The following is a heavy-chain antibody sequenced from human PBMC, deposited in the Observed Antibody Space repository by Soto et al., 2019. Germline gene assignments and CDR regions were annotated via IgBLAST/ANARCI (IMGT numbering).Heavy chain of an antibody. V-gene: IGHV3-30-3*01. J-gene: IGHJ6*02. CDR2: ISYDGSNK. D-gene: IGHD5-12*01. CDR1: GFTFSSYA. CDR3: ARDRRVDIVATKYCYYGMDV. Sequence: QVQLVESGGGVVQPGRSLRLSCAASGFTFSSYAMHWVRQAPGKGLEWVAVISYDGSNKYYADSVKGRFTISRDNSKNTLYLQMNSLRAEDTAVYYCARDRRVDIVATKYCYYGMDVWGQGTTVTVSS.